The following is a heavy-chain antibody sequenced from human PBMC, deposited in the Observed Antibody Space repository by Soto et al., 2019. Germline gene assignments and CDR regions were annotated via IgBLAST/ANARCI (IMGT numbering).Heavy chain of an antibody. CDR1: GYTFTTYG. Sequence: QVQLVQSGAEVKKPGASVKVSCKSSGYTFTTYGISWVRQAPGQGLEWMGWISGYNGNTKYAQKFQGRVTMTTDTSTSTAYMDLRSLRSYDTAVYYCAREGEMPYYYYGMDVWGQGTTVTVYS. V-gene: IGHV1-18*01. J-gene: IGHJ6*02. CDR2: ISGYNGNT. CDR3: AREGEMPYYYYGMDV. D-gene: IGHD3-16*01.